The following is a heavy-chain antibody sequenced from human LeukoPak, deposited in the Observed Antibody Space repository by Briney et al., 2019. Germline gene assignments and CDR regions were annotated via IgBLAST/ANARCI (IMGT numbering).Heavy chain of an antibody. D-gene: IGHD1-26*01. Sequence: VASVKDSFKASGYTFTGYHMHWVRQAPGQGLEWMGWINPNSGGTNYAQKFQGRVTMTRDTSISTAYMELSRLRSDDTAVYYCASGAYYYYYGMDVWGQGTTVTVSS. CDR2: INPNSGGT. CDR3: ASGAYYYYYGMDV. CDR1: GYTFTGYH. V-gene: IGHV1-2*02. J-gene: IGHJ6*02.